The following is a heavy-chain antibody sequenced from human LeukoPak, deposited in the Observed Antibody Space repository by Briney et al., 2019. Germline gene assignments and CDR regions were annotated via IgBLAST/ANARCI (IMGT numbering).Heavy chain of an antibody. D-gene: IGHD3-22*01. J-gene: IGHJ4*02. V-gene: IGHV3-48*04. CDR3: ARVNYYDSSGYYRPQGDFDY. CDR1: GFTFSSYS. Sequence: GGSLRLSCAASGFTFSSYSMNWVRQAPGKGLEWVSYISSSSTIYYAGSVKGRFTISRDNAKNSLYLQMNSLRAEDTAVYYCARVNYYDSSGYYRPQGDFDYWGQGTLVTVSS. CDR2: ISSSSTI.